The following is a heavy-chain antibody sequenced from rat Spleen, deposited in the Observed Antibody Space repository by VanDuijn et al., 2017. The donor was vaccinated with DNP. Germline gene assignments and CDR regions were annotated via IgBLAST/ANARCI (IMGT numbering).Heavy chain of an antibody. V-gene: IGHV5-7*01. CDR2: ISYNGGTP. CDR1: GFTFSDYY. CDR3: ARHVAAISNWFAY. Sequence: EVLLVESDGGLVQPGRSLKLSCAVSGFTFSDYYMAWVRQAPAKGLEWVATISYNGGTPYYRDSVKGRFTISRDNAKSTLYLQMDSLRSEDTATYYCARHVAAISNWFAYWGQGTLVTVSS. J-gene: IGHJ3*01. D-gene: IGHD1-2*01.